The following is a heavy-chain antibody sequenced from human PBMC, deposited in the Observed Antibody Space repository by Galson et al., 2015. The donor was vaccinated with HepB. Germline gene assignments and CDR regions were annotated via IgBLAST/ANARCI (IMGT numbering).Heavy chain of an antibody. D-gene: IGHD2-2*01. CDR2: INPSGGST. V-gene: IGHV1-46*01. J-gene: IGHJ6*03. CDR1: GYTFTSYY. Sequence: QSGAEVKEPGASVKVSCKASGYTFTSYYIHCVRQAPGQGLEWMGIINPSGGSTSYAQKFQGRVTMTRDTSTSTAYMELSRLRSDDTAVYYCARDYIVVVPAATKAVSYYYYYMDVWGKGTTVTVSS. CDR3: ARDYIVVVPAATKAVSYYYYYMDV.